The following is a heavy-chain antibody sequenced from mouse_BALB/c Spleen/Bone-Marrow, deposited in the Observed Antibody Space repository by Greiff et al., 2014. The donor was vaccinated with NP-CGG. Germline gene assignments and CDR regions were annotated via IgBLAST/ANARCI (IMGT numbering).Heavy chain of an antibody. D-gene: IGHD1-2*01. Sequence: EVMLVESGGGLVKPGESLKFSCAASGITVSSYTMSWVRQTPEKRLEWVASITGGGTTYYPDSVKGRLTISRDNARNILYLQVSSLRSEDTAIYYCARHYGYVDAMDYWGQGTSVTVSS. J-gene: IGHJ4*01. CDR3: ARHYGYVDAMDY. CDR2: ITGGGTT. CDR1: GITVSSYT. V-gene: IGHV5-6-5*01.